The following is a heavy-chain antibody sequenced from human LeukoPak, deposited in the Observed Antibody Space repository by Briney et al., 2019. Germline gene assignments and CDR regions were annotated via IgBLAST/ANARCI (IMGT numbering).Heavy chain of an antibody. CDR1: GGSLSSSSYY. D-gene: IGHD3-3*01. CDR2: IYYSGST. J-gene: IGHJ4*02. V-gene: IGHV4-39*01. CDR3: ARQGRITIFGVVIIGEGFDY. Sequence: SETLSLTCTVSGGSLSSSSYYWGWIRQPPGKGLEWIGSIYYSGSTYYNPSLKSRVTISVDTSKNQFSLKLSSVTAADTAVYYCARQGRITIFGVVIIGEGFDYWGQGTLVTVSS.